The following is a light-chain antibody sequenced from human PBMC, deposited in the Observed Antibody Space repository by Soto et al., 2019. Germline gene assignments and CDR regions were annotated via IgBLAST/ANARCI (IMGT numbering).Light chain of an antibody. CDR1: QTVAYTS. V-gene: IGKV3-20*01. CDR3: QQYVTPPRT. J-gene: IGKJ1*01. CDR2: GTS. Sequence: EIVLTQSPGILSLSPGARATLSCRASQTVAYTSLAWYHQRPGQAPRLLIYGTSTRSTGTPDRFIGSGSGTAFTLTISRLEPEDFAVYYCQQYVTPPRTFGQGTKVE.